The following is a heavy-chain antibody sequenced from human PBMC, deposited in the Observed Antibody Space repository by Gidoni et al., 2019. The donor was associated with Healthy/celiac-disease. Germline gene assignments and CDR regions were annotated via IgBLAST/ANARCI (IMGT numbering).Heavy chain of an antibody. CDR3: ARGRSGGDPTSWYYYYGMDV. V-gene: IGHV1-8*01. Sequence: QVQLVQSGAEVKTPGASVQVSCKASGYHFTSSAIHWVRLSTGQGLEWMGWMNPNSGNTGYAQKFQGRVTMTRNTSISTAYMELSSLRSEDTAVYYCARGRSGGDPTSWYYYYGMDVWGQGTTVTVSS. CDR2: MNPNSGNT. CDR1: GYHFTSSA. D-gene: IGHD3-16*01. J-gene: IGHJ6*02.